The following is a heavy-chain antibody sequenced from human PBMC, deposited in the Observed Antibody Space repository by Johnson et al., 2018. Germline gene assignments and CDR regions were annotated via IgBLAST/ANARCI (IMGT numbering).Heavy chain of an antibody. CDR2: ISYDGSNK. CDR3: ARGGGDYSNSWYYYYYYMDV. V-gene: IGHV3-30*03. D-gene: IGHD6-13*01. Sequence: QVQLVQSGGGVVQPGRSLRLSCAASGFTFSSYGMHWVRQAPGKGLEWVAVISYDGSNKYYADSVKGRFTISRDNSKNTLYLQMGSLRVEDTAIFYCARGGGDYSNSWYYYYYYMDVWGKGTTVTVSS. CDR1: GFTFSSYG. J-gene: IGHJ6*03.